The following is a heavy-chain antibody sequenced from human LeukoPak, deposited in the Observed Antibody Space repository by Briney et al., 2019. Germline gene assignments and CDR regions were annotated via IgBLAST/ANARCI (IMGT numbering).Heavy chain of an antibody. Sequence: PSETLSLTCTVSGSSISSSSYYWGWIRQPPGKGLEWIGSIYYSGSTYYNPSLKSRVTISVGTSKNQFSLKLSSVTAADTAVYYCAARTLSSGYYYGWGQGTLVTVSS. D-gene: IGHD3-22*01. CDR3: AARTLSSGYYYG. V-gene: IGHV4-39*01. CDR1: GSSISSSSYY. J-gene: IGHJ4*02. CDR2: IYYSGST.